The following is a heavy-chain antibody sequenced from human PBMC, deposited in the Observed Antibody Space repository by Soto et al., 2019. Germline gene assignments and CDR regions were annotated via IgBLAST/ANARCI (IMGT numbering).Heavy chain of an antibody. CDR2: IIPILGIA. V-gene: IGHV1-69*04. D-gene: IGHD2-15*01. J-gene: IGHJ4*02. CDR3: ARDDSIVVVVAAFDY. CDR1: GGTFSSYT. Sequence: GASVKVSCKASGGTFSSYTISWVRQAPGQGLELMGRIIPILGIANYAQKLQGRVTMTTDTSTSTAYMELRSLRSDDTAVYYCARDDSIVVVVAAFDYWGQGTLVTVSS.